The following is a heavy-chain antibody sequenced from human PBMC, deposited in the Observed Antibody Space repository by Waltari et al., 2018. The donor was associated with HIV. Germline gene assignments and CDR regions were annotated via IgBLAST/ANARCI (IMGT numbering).Heavy chain of an antibody. J-gene: IGHJ3*01. Sequence: LVQSASEVRAPGASVTLSCQASGDNFTTYFIYWLRPAPGQGLEWLGRINPDSGVTTYSKTFQNRVTMTRDTSSASTYMELTRLTSADTATYFCARGEDVTLTHLPPGFRLEFWGQGSVVNVSS. CDR1: GDNFTTYF. D-gene: IGHD1-26*01. V-gene: IGHV1-2*06. CDR2: INPDSGVT. CDR3: ARGEDVTLTHLPPGFRLEF.